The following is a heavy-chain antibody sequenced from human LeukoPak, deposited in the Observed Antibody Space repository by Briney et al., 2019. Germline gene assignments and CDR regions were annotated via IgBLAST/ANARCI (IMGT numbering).Heavy chain of an antibody. V-gene: IGHV1-69*05. CDR2: IIPIFGTA. CDR1: GGTFSSYA. Sequence: SVKVSCKASGGTFSSYAISWVRQAPGQGLEWMGGIIPIFGTANYAQKFQGRVTITTDESTSTAYMELSSLRSEDTAVYYCARVGTAEGTLEDYWGQGTLVTVSS. D-gene: IGHD6-13*01. J-gene: IGHJ4*02. CDR3: ARVGTAEGTLEDY.